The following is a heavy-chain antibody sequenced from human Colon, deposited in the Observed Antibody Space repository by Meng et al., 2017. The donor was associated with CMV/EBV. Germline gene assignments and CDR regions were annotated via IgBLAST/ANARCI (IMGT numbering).Heavy chain of an antibody. V-gene: IGHV3-43D*03. CDR2: INWDGTYT. J-gene: IGHJ4*02. CDR3: TKARHYDSSGNDY. D-gene: IGHD3-22*01. Sequence: GESLEISCAASGFTFDDFAMHWVRQAPGKGLEWVSLINWDGTYTYYGDSVKGRFIISRDNSKNSLFLQMNNLRPGDTAFYFCTKARHYDSSGNDYWGQGTLVTVSS. CDR1: GFTFDDFA.